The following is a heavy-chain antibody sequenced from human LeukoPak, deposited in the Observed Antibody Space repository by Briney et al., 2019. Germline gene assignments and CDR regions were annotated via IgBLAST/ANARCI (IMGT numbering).Heavy chain of an antibody. CDR3: ARDPNSKIGAFDL. V-gene: IGHV3-7*01. J-gene: IGHJ3*01. Sequence: GGSLRLSCAASGFTFSRYWMSWIRQAPGKGLEWVANIKHDGTEKSYVDSVRGRFTISRDNAKNSLYLQMNSLRAEDTAVYYCARDPNSKIGAFDLWGQGTMVTVSS. CDR1: GFTFSRYW. D-gene: IGHD2/OR15-2a*01. CDR2: IKHDGTEK.